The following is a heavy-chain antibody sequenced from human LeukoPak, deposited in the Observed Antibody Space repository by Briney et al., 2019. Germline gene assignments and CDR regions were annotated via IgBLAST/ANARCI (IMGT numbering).Heavy chain of an antibody. V-gene: IGHV3-30*18. CDR1: GFTFSSYA. Sequence: GGSLRLSFATSGFTFSSYAMHWVRQAPGRGLEWVAVISYDESNKYYEDSVKGRFTISRDNSKNTLYLQMNTLRTEDTAVYYCAKDQNPWELIRGQAGDFWGQGTLVTVSS. CDR2: ISYDESNK. J-gene: IGHJ4*02. CDR3: AKDQNPWELIRGQAGDF. D-gene: IGHD3-10*01.